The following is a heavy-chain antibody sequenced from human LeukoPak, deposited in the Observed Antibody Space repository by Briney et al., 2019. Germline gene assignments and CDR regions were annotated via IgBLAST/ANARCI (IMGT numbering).Heavy chain of an antibody. CDR1: GGTFSSYA. CDR3: ARDRPGYSSSWYAGGGFDY. CDR2: IIPILGIA. Sequence: SVKVSCKASGGTFSSYAISWVRQAPGQGLEWMGRIIPILGIANYAQKFQSRVTITADKSTSTAYMELSSLRSEDTAVYYCARDRPGYSSSWYAGGGFDYWGQGTLVTVSS. D-gene: IGHD6-13*01. J-gene: IGHJ4*02. V-gene: IGHV1-69*04.